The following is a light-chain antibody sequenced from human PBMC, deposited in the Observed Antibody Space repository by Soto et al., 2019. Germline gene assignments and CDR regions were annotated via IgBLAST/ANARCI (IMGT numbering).Light chain of an antibody. CDR1: SSDVGGYNY. Sequence: QSVLTQPASVSGSPGQSITISCSGTSSDVGGYNYVSWYQHHPGKAPKLMIYDVSSRPSGVSNRFSGSKSGNTASLTISGLQAEDEADYYCGSYTSSSTLVFSGGTKLTVL. V-gene: IGLV2-14*03. CDR2: DVS. J-gene: IGLJ2*01. CDR3: GSYTSSSTLV.